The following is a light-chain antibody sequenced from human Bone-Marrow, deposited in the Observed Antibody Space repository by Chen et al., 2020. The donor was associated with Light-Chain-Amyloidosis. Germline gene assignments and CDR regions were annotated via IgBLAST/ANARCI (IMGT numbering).Light chain of an antibody. Sequence: QSALTQPASVSGSPGQSITISCTGTSSDVGGDNHVSWYQQHPDKAPKLMIYEVTNRPSWVPDRFSGSTSDHTASLTISGLRTEDEADYFCSSYTITDTLVFGSGTRVTVL. V-gene: IGLV2-14*01. CDR2: EVT. J-gene: IGLJ1*01. CDR1: SSDVGGDNH. CDR3: SSYTITDTLV.